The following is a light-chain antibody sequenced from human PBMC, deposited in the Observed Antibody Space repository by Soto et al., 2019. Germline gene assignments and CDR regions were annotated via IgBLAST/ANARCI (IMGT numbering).Light chain of an antibody. CDR1: QSVSNNY. CDR3: QQYGSPPPYT. CDR2: GSS. J-gene: IGKJ2*01. Sequence: EVVLTQSPGTLSLSPGERATLSCRASQSVSNNYLAWYQQKPGQGPRLLIFGSSNRATGIPDRFSGSGSGTYFTLTISRLEPEAFAVYYCQQYGSPPPYTFGQRTKLEIK. V-gene: IGKV3-20*01.